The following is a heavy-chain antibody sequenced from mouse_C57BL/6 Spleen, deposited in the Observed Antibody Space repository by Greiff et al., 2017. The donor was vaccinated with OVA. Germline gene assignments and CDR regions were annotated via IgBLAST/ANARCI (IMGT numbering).Heavy chain of an antibody. D-gene: IGHD1-1*01. V-gene: IGHV1-81*01. CDR2: IYPRSGNT. CDR3: ARSYYGSSPWYFDV. Sequence: VQLQQSGAELARPGASVKLSCKASGYTFTSYGISWVKQRTGQGLEWIGEIYPRSGNTYYNEKFKGKATLTADKSSSTAYMELRSLTSEDSAVYVCARSYYGSSPWYFDVWGTGTTVTVSS. CDR1: GYTFTSYG. J-gene: IGHJ1*03.